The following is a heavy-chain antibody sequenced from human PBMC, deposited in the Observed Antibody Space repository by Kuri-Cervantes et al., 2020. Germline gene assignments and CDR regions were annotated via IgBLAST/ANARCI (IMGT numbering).Heavy chain of an antibody. D-gene: IGHD6-13*01. V-gene: IGHV1-46*01. J-gene: IGHJ6*03. CDR2: INPSGGST. CDR1: GYTFSSYY. Sequence: ASVKVSCKASGYTFSSYYMHWVRQAPGQGLECMGIINPSGGSTSYAQKFQGRVTMTRDTPTSTVYMELSSLRSEDTAVYYCARDPGGDSSSWYQWYYYYMDVWGKGATVTVSS. CDR3: ARDPGGDSSSWYQWYYYYMDV.